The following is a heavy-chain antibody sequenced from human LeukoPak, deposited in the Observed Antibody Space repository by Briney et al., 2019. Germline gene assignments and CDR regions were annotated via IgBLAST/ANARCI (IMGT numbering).Heavy chain of an antibody. CDR2: IGSSITTI. V-gene: IGHV3-48*04. Sequence: GGSLRLSCAASGFTFSTYDMNWVRQAPGKGLEWVSFIGSSITTIYYADSVKGRFTISRDNAKNSLYLQMNSLRAEDTAVYYCARIGSYGSGYYHYYYMDVWGKGTTVTVSS. CDR1: GFTFSTYD. CDR3: ARIGSYGSGYYHYYYMDV. J-gene: IGHJ6*03. D-gene: IGHD3-10*01.